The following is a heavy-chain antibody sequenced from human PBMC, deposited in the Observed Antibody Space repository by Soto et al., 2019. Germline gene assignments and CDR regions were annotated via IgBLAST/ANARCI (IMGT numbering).Heavy chain of an antibody. V-gene: IGHV3-23*01. J-gene: IGHJ6*02. CDR2: ISGSTSNP. CDR1: GFTFSTYA. CDR3: AKDTGRHYDNGWGHSYGLDV. D-gene: IGHD3-22*01. Sequence: GGSLRLSCAASGFTFSTYAMTWVRQAPGKGLEWVSAISGSTSNPYYADSVKGRFTISRDNSKNTVYLQMNSLRSEDTALYYCAKDTGRHYDNGWGHSYGLDVWGQGTTVTVSS.